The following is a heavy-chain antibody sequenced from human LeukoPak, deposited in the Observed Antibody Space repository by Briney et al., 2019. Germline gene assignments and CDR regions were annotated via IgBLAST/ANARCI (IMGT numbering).Heavy chain of an antibody. V-gene: IGHV4-61*02. CDR1: GGSISSGSYY. CDR3: ARDRRYYYDSSGQSLADWYFDL. J-gene: IGHJ2*01. D-gene: IGHD3-22*01. CDR2: IYTSGST. Sequence: SQTLSLTCTVSGGSISSGSYYWSWIRQPAGKGLEWIGRIYTSGSTNYNPSLKSRVTISVDTSKNQFSLKLSSVTAADTAVYYCARDRRYYYDSSGQSLADWYFDLWGRGTLVTVSS.